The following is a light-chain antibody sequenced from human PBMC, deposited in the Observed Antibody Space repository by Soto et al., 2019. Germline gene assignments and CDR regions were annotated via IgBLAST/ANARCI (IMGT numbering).Light chain of an antibody. CDR2: GAS. CDR1: QSVSSN. CDR3: KQYNNWPFT. J-gene: IGKJ3*01. V-gene: IGKV3-15*01. Sequence: EIVMTQSPATLSVSPGERATLSSRASQSVSSNLAWYQQKPGQVPRLLIYGASTRATGIPARFSGSGSGTEFTLTISSLQSEDFGVYYCKQYNNWPFTFGPRTNVDIK.